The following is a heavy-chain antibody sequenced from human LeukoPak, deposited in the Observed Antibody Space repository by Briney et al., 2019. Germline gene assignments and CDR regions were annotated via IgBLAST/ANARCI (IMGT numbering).Heavy chain of an antibody. J-gene: IGHJ6*02. CDR2: MNPNSGNT. V-gene: IGHV1-8*02. Sequence: GASVKVSCKASGGTFSSYAISWVRQAPGQGLEWMGWMNPNSGNTGYAQKFQGRVTMTRNTSISTAYMELSSLRSEDTAVYYCARGVGGYQLLWRSIWNYDHYYYGMDVWGQGTTVTVSS. CDR1: GGTFSSYA. D-gene: IGHD2-2*01. CDR3: ARGVGGYQLLWRSIWNYDHYYYGMDV.